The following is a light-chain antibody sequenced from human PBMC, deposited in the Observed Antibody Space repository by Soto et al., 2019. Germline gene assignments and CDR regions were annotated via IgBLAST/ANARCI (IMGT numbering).Light chain of an antibody. CDR3: QQYNNWPFS. V-gene: IGKV3-15*01. CDR1: QGVTTN. Sequence: EIVMTQSPGTLSVSSGERATLCFMAGQGVTTNFAWYQQKSGQSPRLLIYDVSIRATGVPARFSGTGSETDFTLTISGLQSEDSAVYFCQQYNNWPFSFGQGTRLENK. CDR2: DVS. J-gene: IGKJ5*01.